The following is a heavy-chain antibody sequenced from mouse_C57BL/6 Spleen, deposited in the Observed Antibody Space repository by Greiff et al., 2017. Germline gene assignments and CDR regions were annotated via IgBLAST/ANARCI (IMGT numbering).Heavy chain of an antibody. D-gene: IGHD1-1*01. J-gene: IGHJ4*01. CDR1: GFTFSSYA. V-gene: IGHV5-9-1*02. CDR3: TRDEDYYGSTVYAMDY. CDR2: ISSGGDYI. Sequence: EVQRVESGEGLVKPGGSLKLSCAASGFTFSSYAMSWVRQTPEKRLEWVAYISSGGDYIYYADTVKGRFTISRDNARNTLYLQMSSLKSEDTAMYYCTRDEDYYGSTVYAMDYWGQGTSVTVSS.